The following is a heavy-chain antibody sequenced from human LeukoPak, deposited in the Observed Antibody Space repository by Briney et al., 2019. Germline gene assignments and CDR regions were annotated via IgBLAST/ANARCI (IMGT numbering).Heavy chain of an antibody. V-gene: IGHV1-2*02. J-gene: IGHJ4*02. D-gene: IGHD2-15*01. CDR2: INPNSGGT. Sequence: ASVKVSFKSSGYTFTVYYMHWVRQAPGQGLERMGWINPNSGGTNYAQKFQGRVTMTRDTSISTAYMELSRLRSDDTAVYYCARVFPNSHYCSGGSCYSYYFDYWGQGTLVTVSS. CDR1: GYTFTVYY. CDR3: ARVFPNSHYCSGGSCYSYYFDY.